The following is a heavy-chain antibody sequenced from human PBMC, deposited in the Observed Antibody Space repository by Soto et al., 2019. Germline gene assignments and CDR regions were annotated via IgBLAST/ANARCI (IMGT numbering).Heavy chain of an antibody. V-gene: IGHV3-48*02. CDR2: ISGRGGTI. CDR1: GVTLSSYS. CDR3: ARETGLRSSGWSYYFDF. J-gene: IGHJ4*02. Sequence: EVQLVESGGGLVQPWRSLRLACAAAGVTLSSYSMHWVRQAPGKGREWVSYISGRGGTIYYAGAEKGRFTISRDNAKNSLSVQMNSLRDEDTAVYFCARETGLRSSGWSYYFDFWGQGTLVTVSS. D-gene: IGHD6-19*01.